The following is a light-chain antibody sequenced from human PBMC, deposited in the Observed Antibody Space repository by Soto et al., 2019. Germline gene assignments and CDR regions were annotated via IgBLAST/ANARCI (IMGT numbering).Light chain of an antibody. V-gene: IGKV1-5*03. Sequence: DIQMTQSPSTLSASLGDRVTITCRASQSIRSWLAWYQQKPGKAPKLLIYQASSLQSGVPSRFSGSGSGTEFTLTISSLQPDDFETYYCQQYNSYSGTFGQGTKVEIK. CDR1: QSIRSW. CDR3: QQYNSYSGT. CDR2: QAS. J-gene: IGKJ1*01.